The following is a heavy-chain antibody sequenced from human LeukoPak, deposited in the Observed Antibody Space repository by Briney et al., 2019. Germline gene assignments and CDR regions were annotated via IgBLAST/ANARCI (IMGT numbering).Heavy chain of an antibody. V-gene: IGHV1-69*13. D-gene: IGHD3-10*01. CDR1: GYTFTSYG. CDR2: IIPIFGTA. CDR3: ASEYYGSGSYWPNWFDP. J-gene: IGHJ5*02. Sequence: ASVKVSCKASGYTFTSYGISWVRQAPGQGLEWMGGIIPIFGTANYAQKFQGRVTITADESTSTAYMELSSLRSEGTAVYYCASEYYGSGSYWPNWFDPWGQGTLVTVSS.